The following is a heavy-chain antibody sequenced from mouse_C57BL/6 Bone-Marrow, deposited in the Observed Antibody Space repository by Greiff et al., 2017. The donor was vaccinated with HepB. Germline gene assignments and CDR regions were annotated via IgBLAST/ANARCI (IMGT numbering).Heavy chain of an antibody. Sequence: ESGPGLVKPSQSLSLTCSVTGYSITSGYYWNWIRQFPGNKLEWMGYISYDGSNNYNPSLKNRISITRDTSKNQFFLKLNSVTTEDTATYYSARDLLLRYIDYWGQGTTLTVSS. D-gene: IGHD1-1*01. CDR2: ISYDGSN. V-gene: IGHV3-6*01. CDR3: ARDLLLRYIDY. J-gene: IGHJ2*01. CDR1: GYSITSGYY.